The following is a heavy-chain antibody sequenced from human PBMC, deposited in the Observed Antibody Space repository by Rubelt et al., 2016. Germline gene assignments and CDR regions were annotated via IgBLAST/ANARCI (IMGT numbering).Heavy chain of an antibody. CDR2: VLHSGSA. J-gene: IGHJ5*01. CDR1: GGAISDSDYY. CDR3: ARARSTGVGGRGFFDS. D-gene: IGHD1-1*01. V-gene: IGHV4-39*01. Sequence: QLQLQESGPGLVKPSETLSLTCTVSGGAISDSDYYWAWIRQPPGRGLEYIVTVLHSGSAYYNPSLNSRVTVSVDTSKNQFPLGLDSVAAADTAVYYCARARSTGVGGRGFFDSWGQGTLVTVSS.